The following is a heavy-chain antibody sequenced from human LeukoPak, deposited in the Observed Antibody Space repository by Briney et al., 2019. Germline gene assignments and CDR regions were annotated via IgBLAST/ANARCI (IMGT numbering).Heavy chain of an antibody. V-gene: IGHV3-30*03. D-gene: IGHD6-13*01. J-gene: IGHJ1*01. CDR1: GFTFSSYG. CDR3: ARATRKGSRWEYFQH. Sequence: PGRSLRLSCAASGFTFSSYGMHWVRQAPGKGLEWVAVISYDGSNKYYADSVKGRFTISRDNSKNTLYLQMNSLRAEDTAVYYCARATRKGSRWEYFQHWGQGTLVTVSS. CDR2: ISYDGSNK.